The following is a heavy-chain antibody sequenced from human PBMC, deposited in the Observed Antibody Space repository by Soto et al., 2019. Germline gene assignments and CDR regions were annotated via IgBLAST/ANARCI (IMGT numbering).Heavy chain of an antibody. V-gene: IGHV3-23*01. CDR3: NLYYYDSSGYGFDY. D-gene: IGHD3-22*01. J-gene: IGHJ4*02. Sequence: PGGSLRLSCAASGFTFNNYIMNWVRQAPGKGLEWVSTIAGSFGTTAYADSVKGRFTISRDNSKNTLYLQMNSLRAEDTAVYYCNLYYYDSSGYGFDYWGQGTLVTVSS. CDR2: IAGSFGTT. CDR1: GFTFNNYI.